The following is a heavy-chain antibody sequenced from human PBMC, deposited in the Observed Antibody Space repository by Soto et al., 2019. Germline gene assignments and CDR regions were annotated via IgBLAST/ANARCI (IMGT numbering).Heavy chain of an antibody. CDR1: GGSISSNNW. CDR2: IYHSGRT. Sequence: QVQLQESGPGLVKPSGTLSLTCAVSGGSISSNNWWSWVRQTPGKGLEWIGEIYHSGRTNYNPSPKSRVTIAVDKSKNQFSLKLTSVTAADTAVYYCARKGWSEGNFDYWGQGTLVTVSS. D-gene: IGHD3-3*01. J-gene: IGHJ4*02. V-gene: IGHV4-4*02. CDR3: ARKGWSEGNFDY.